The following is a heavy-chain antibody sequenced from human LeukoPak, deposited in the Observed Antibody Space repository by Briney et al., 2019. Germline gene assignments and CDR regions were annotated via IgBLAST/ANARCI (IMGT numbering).Heavy chain of an antibody. Sequence: PSETLSLTCAVYGGSFSGYYWSWIRQPPGKGLEWIGEINHSGSTNYNPSLKSRLTISVDTSKNQFSLKLSSVTAADTAVYYCARGGATVTPDAFDIWGRGTMVTVSS. D-gene: IGHD4-17*01. J-gene: IGHJ3*02. CDR3: ARGGATVTPDAFDI. CDR1: GGSFSGYY. CDR2: INHSGST. V-gene: IGHV4-34*01.